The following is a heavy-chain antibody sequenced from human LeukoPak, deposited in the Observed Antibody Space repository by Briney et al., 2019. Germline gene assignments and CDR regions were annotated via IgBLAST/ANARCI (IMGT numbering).Heavy chain of an antibody. Sequence: ASVKVSCKASAGTFSSYAISWVRQAPGQGLEWMGGIIPIFGTANYAQKFQGRVTITTDESTSTAYMELSSLRSEDTAVYYCARGRVVVVPAASGYYYYMVVWGKGTTVTVSS. V-gene: IGHV1-69*05. D-gene: IGHD2-2*01. J-gene: IGHJ6*03. CDR1: AGTFSSYA. CDR3: ARGRVVVVPAASGYYYYMVV. CDR2: IIPIFGTA.